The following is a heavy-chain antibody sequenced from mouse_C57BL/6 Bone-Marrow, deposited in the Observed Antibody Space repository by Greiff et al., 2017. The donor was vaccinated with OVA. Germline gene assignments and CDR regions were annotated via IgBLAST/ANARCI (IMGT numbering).Heavy chain of an antibody. CDR3: ARDGGSSPPWFAY. CDR1: GYSITSGYD. J-gene: IGHJ3*01. V-gene: IGHV3-1*01. D-gene: IGHD1-1*01. CDR2: ISYSGST. Sequence: DVQLQESGPGMVKPSQSLSLTCTVTGYSITSGYDWHWIRHFPGNKLEWMGYISYSGSTNYNPSLKSRISITHDTSKNHFFLKLNSVTTEDTATYYCARDGGSSPPWFAYWGQGTLVTVSA.